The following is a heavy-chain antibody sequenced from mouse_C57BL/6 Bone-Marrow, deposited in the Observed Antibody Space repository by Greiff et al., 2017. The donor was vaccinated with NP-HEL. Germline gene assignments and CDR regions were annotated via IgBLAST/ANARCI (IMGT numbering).Heavy chain of an antibody. CDR2: IRNKANGYTT. D-gene: IGHD2-4*01. CDR1: GFTFTDYY. J-gene: IGHJ4*01. V-gene: IGHV7-3*01. Sequence: EVHLVESGGGLVQPGGSLSLSCAASGFTFTDYYMSWVRQPPGKALEWLGFIRNKANGYTTEYSASVKGRFTISRDNSQSILYLQMNALRAEDSATYYCARSIYYDYADDPFYAMDYRGQGTSVTVSS. CDR3: ARSIYYDYADDPFYAMDY.